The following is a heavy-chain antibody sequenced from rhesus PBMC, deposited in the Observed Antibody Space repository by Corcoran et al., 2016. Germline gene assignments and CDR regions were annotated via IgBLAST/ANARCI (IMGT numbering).Heavy chain of an antibody. Sequence: QVQLQESGPGLVKPSETLSLTCAVSGGSISSSNWWSWIRQSPGKGLEWIGFLYGGSGSTSYNPSLKSRGTISTDTSKNQVSLKLSSVTAADTAVYYCARHEPLGDEYFEFWGQGALVTVSS. D-gene: IGHD2-2*01. CDR2: LYGGSGST. V-gene: IGHV4-93*02. CDR3: ARHEPLGDEYFEF. CDR1: GGSISSSNW. J-gene: IGHJ1*01.